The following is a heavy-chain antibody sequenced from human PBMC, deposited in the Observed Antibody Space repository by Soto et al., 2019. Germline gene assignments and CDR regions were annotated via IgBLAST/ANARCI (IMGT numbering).Heavy chain of an antibody. J-gene: IGHJ5*02. CDR2: IYYRGST. V-gene: IGHV4-59*01. D-gene: IGHD1-26*01. Sequence: PSETLSLTCTVSGDSITGSHWNWIRQPLGKPLEWIGYIYYRGSTNYNPSLKSRLTLSVDTSKNQIFLRLNSVTAADTAVYYCASSAIVGRELNTWFDPWGQGILVPVSS. CDR1: GDSITGSH. CDR3: ASSAIVGRELNTWFDP.